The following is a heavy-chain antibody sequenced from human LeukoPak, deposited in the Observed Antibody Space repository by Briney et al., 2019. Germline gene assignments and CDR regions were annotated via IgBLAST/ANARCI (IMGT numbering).Heavy chain of an antibody. CDR1: GFSFSASA. D-gene: IGHD3-10*01. J-gene: IGHJ4*02. CDR3: ARSTREVGERFDY. CDR2: IRSRVNNYAT. V-gene: IGHV3-73*01. Sequence: GGSLRLSCAASGFSFSASAMHWVRQASGKGLEWVGRIRSRVNNYATAYAASVRGRFTISRDDSKNTVSLEMNSLKTEDTAIYYCARSTREVGERFDYWGQGTLVTVSS.